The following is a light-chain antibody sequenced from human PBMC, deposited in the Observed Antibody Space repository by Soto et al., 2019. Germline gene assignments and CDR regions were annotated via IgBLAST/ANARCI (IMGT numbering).Light chain of an antibody. Sequence: SYELTQPPSVSVSPGQTARITCSGDALPKQYAYWYQQKPGQAPVLVIYKDSERPSGIPERFSGSSSGTTVTLTISGVQAEDEADYYCQSADSSGTYPVFGGGTEVTVL. V-gene: IGLV3-25*03. J-gene: IGLJ2*01. CDR1: ALPKQY. CDR3: QSADSSGTYPV. CDR2: KDS.